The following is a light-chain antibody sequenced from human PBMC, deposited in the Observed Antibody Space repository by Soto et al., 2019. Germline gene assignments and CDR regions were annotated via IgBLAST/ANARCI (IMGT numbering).Light chain of an antibody. CDR1: QSISSY. Sequence: DIQMTQSPSSLSASVGDRVTITCRASQSISSYLNWYQQKPGKAPKLLIYAASSLQSGVPSRFTGSGSCTHFNLTISSLQPEDFGTYYWQQRYSTPRTVGRGTNVDI. CDR2: AAS. CDR3: QQRYSTPRT. V-gene: IGKV1-39*01. J-gene: IGKJ3*01.